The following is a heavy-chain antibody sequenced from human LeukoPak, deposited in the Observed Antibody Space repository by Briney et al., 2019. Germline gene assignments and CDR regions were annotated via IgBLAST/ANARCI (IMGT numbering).Heavy chain of an antibody. Sequence: ESGPTLVRPTQTLTLTCTLSGFSLSTSGVGVGWIRQPPGKAPEWLALIYWDDKRYSPSLKSRLTITKDTSKNQVVLTMTNMDPVDTATYYCARSSSSWYDFDYWGQGTLVTVSS. CDR1: GFSLSTSGVG. J-gene: IGHJ4*02. CDR2: IYWDDK. D-gene: IGHD6-13*01. CDR3: ARSSSSWYDFDY. V-gene: IGHV2-5*01.